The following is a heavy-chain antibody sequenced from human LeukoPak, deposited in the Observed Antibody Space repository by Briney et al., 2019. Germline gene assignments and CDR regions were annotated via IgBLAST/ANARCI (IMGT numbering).Heavy chain of an antibody. Sequence: SETLSLTCTVSGGSINSYYWSWIRQPPGKGLEYIGYIYTSGSTNYNPSLKSRVTVSVDTSKNQFSLKLSSVTAADTAVYYCARFNYEGGYFDYWGQGTLVNVSS. CDR3: ARFNYEGGYFDY. CDR2: IYTSGST. D-gene: IGHD4-11*01. CDR1: GGSINSYY. V-gene: IGHV4-4*09. J-gene: IGHJ4*02.